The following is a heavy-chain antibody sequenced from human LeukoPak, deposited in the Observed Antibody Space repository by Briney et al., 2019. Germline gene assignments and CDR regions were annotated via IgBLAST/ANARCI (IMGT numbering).Heavy chain of an antibody. CDR1: GGTFSSYA. CDR3: ASPDSHVRGPLDPFDY. D-gene: IGHD2-21*01. CDR2: IIPIFGTA. V-gene: IGHV1-69*06. J-gene: IGHJ4*02. Sequence: ASVKVSCKASGGTFSSYAISWVRQAPGQGLEWMGGIIPIFGTANYAQKFQGRVTITADKSTSTAYMELSSLRSEDTAVYYCASPDSHVRGPLDPFDYWGQGTLVTVSS.